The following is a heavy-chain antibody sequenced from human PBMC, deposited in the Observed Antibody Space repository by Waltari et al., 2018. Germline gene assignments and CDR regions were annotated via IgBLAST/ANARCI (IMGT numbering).Heavy chain of an antibody. V-gene: IGHV1-69*05. J-gene: IGHJ3*02. Sequence: QVQLVQSGAEVKKPGSSVKVSCKASGGTFSSYAISWVRQAPGQGLEWMGGIIPIFGTANYAQKFQGRVTITTDESTSTAYMELSSLRSEDTAVYYCARDVTPGIRGAGAFDIWGQGTMVTVSS. CDR2: IIPIFGTA. CDR3: ARDVTPGIRGAGAFDI. D-gene: IGHD1-26*01. CDR1: GGTFSSYA.